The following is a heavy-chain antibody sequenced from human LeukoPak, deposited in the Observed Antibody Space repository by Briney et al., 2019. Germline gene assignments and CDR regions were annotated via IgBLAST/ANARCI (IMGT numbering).Heavy chain of an antibody. Sequence: PGGSLRLSCAASAFTFSSYAMTWVRQAPGKGLEWVPVISGSGGSTYYADSVKGRFTISRDNSKNTLYLQMNSLRAEDTALYYCAKAHCGSTSCPPDSWGQGTLVTVSS. CDR2: ISGSGGST. D-gene: IGHD2-2*01. V-gene: IGHV3-23*01. CDR1: AFTFSSYA. CDR3: AKAHCGSTSCPPDS. J-gene: IGHJ4*02.